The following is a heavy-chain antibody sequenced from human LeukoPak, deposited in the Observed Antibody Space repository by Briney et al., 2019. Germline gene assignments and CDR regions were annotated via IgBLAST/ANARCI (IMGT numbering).Heavy chain of an antibody. J-gene: IGHJ4*02. CDR2: IIVGSGAT. D-gene: IGHD3-16*01. CDR3: AADLSNPRMGASYLDS. CDR1: GFISTNFA. Sequence: SVKVSCKASGFISTNFAVQWVRQARGQRLEWIGWIIVGSGATKCAQDFQERVTITRDLSTSTLYMELRSLTSEDTAVYYCAADLSNPRMGASYLDSWGQGTLVTVSS. V-gene: IGHV1-58*01.